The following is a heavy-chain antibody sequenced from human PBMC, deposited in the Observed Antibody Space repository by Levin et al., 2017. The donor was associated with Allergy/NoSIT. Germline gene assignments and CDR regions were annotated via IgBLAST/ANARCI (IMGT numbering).Heavy chain of an antibody. CDR3: ASKGTSYGSGNRYMDV. CDR2: ISSSGSTI. V-gene: IGHV3-11*01. CDR1: GFTFSDYY. Sequence: GESLKISCAASGFTFSDYYMSWIRQAPGKGLEWVSYISSSGSTIYYADSVKGRFTISRDNAKNSLYLQMNSLRAEDTAVYYCASKGTSYGSGNRYMDVWGKGTTVTVSS. D-gene: IGHD3-10*01. J-gene: IGHJ6*03.